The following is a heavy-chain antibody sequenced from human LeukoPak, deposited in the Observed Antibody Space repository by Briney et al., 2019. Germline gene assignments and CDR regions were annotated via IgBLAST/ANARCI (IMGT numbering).Heavy chain of an antibody. Sequence: GGSLRLSCAASRFTFSSYTMSWVRQAPGKGLEWVSAISGSGGSTYYADSVKGRFTISRDNSKNTLYLRMNSLRAEDTAVYYCANTPSYYYGMDVWGQGTTVTVSS. CDR2: ISGSGGST. J-gene: IGHJ6*02. V-gene: IGHV3-23*01. CDR3: ANTPSYYYGMDV. CDR1: RFTFSSYT.